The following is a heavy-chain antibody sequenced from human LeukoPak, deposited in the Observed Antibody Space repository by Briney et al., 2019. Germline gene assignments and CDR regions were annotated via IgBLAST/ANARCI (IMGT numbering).Heavy chain of an antibody. D-gene: IGHD6-13*01. CDR3: AREGSSWYFDY. CDR2: IHYTGST. Sequence: PSETLSLTCTVSGGSINSYYWSWIRQPPGKGLECIGYIHYTGSTNYNPSLKSRVTISVDTSKNQFSLKLSSATAADTAVYYCAREGSSWYFDYWGQGTLVTVSS. J-gene: IGHJ4*02. V-gene: IGHV4-59*01. CDR1: GGSINSYY.